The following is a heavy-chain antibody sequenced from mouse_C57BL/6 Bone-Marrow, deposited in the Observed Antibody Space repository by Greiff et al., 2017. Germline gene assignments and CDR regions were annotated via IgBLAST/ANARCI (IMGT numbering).Heavy chain of an antibody. J-gene: IGHJ3*01. D-gene: IGHD2-4*01. CDR2: IDPSDSYT. Sequence: VQLQQPGAELVKPGASVKLSCKASGYTFTSYWMQWVKQRPGQGLEWIGEIDPSDSYTNYNQKFKGKATLTVDTSSSTAYMQLSSLTSEVSAVDYCAREGLSGFSYWGQGTLVTVSA. V-gene: IGHV1-50*01. CDR3: AREGLSGFSY. CDR1: GYTFTSYW.